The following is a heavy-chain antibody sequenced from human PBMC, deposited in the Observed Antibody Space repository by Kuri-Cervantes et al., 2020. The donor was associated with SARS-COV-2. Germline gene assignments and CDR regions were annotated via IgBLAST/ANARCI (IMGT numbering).Heavy chain of an antibody. CDR2: IIPILGTA. Sequence: SVKVSCKASGYTFTGYYMYWVRQAPGQGLEWMGRIIPILGTANYAQKFQGRVTITTDKSTSTAYMELSSLRSEDTAVYYCARGDDYSTPQWNYYYYMDVWGKGTTVTVSS. V-gene: IGHV1-69*08. D-gene: IGHD4-11*01. CDR1: GYTFTGYY. J-gene: IGHJ6*03. CDR3: ARGDDYSTPQWNYYYYMDV.